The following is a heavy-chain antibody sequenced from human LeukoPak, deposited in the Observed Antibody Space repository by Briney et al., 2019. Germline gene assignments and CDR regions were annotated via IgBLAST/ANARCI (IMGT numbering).Heavy chain of an antibody. V-gene: IGHV4-34*01. D-gene: IGHD3-22*01. J-gene: IGHJ3*02. Sequence: PSETLSLTCAVYGGSFSGYYWSWIRQPPGKGLEWIGEINHSGSTNYNPSLKSRVTISVDPSKNQFSLKLSSVTAADTAVYYCARAKVYYYDSSGYWRSHAFDIWGQGTMVTVSS. CDR1: GGSFSGYY. CDR2: INHSGST. CDR3: ARAKVYYYDSSGYWRSHAFDI.